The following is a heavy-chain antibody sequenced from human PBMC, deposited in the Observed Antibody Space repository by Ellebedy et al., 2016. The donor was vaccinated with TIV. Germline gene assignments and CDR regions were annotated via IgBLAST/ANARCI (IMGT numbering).Heavy chain of an antibody. CDR3: AREKSGHKWNDGFDS. J-gene: IGHJ4*02. Sequence: PGGSLRLSCAASGVAFSDYSMNWVRQAPGKGLELVSSISSSGNYRYHGDSVKGRCTISRDNAKNSLYLQMNSLRAEDTAVYYCAREKSGHKWNDGFDSWGQGTLVTVSS. CDR2: ISSSGNYR. V-gene: IGHV3-21*01. CDR1: GVAFSDYS. D-gene: IGHD1-1*01.